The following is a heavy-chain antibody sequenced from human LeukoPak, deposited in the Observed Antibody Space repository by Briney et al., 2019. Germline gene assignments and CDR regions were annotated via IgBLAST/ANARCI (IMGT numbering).Heavy chain of an antibody. Sequence: GGPLRLSCAASGFHFSDYYMSWIRQATGKGLEWVSYISSSSSYTNYADSVKGRFTISRDNAKNSLYLQMNSLRAEDTAVYYCARDPGIVGPPLGGQGTLVTVSS. J-gene: IGHJ4*02. CDR3: ARDPGIVGPPL. CDR2: ISSSSSYT. V-gene: IGHV3-11*06. D-gene: IGHD1-26*01. CDR1: GFHFSDYY.